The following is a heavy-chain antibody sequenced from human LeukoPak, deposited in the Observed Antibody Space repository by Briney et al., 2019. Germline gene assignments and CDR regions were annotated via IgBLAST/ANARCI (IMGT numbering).Heavy chain of an antibody. Sequence: PGGSLRLSCTASGFTFSSYYMSWVRQAPGKGLEWVSAIYIGGSTYYADSVMGRFTISRDNSKNTMYLQLNTLRAEDTAVYYCVKGSRPRQLLASLDYWGQGTLVTVSS. V-gene: IGHV3-66*01. CDR3: VKGSRPRQLLASLDY. CDR2: IYIGGST. D-gene: IGHD6-19*01. CDR1: GFTFSSYY. J-gene: IGHJ4*02.